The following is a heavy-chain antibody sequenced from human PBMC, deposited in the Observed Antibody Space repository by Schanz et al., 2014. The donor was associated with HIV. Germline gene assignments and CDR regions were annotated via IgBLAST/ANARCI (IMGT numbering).Heavy chain of an antibody. D-gene: IGHD6-6*01. Sequence: EVQLVESGGGVVQPGGSLRLSCAASGFTFRNYAMSWVRQAPGKGLEWVSGISWNSGSIGYADSVKGRFTISRDNAKNSLYLQMNSLRVEDTALYYCAKDMGRQPEYFQHWGQGTLVTVSS. CDR1: GFTFRNYA. CDR2: ISWNSGSI. CDR3: AKDMGRQPEYFQH. J-gene: IGHJ1*01. V-gene: IGHV3-9*01.